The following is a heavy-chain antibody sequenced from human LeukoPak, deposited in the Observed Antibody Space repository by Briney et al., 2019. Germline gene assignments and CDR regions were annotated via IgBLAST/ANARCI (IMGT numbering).Heavy chain of an antibody. D-gene: IGHD1-26*01. CDR2: ISYDGSNK. J-gene: IGHJ4*02. CDR1: GFTFSSYA. Sequence: AGGSLRLSCAASGFTFSSYAMHWVRQAPGKGLEWVAVISYDGSNKYYADSVKGRFTISRDNSKNTLYLQMNSLRAEDTAVYYCARAMWWELLYFDCWGQGTLVTVSS. V-gene: IGHV3-30-3*01. CDR3: ARAMWWELLYFDC.